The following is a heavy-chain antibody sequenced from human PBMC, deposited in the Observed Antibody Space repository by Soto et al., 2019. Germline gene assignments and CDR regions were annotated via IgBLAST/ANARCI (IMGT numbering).Heavy chain of an antibody. J-gene: IGHJ6*02. CDR1: GGSFSGYY. CDR2: INHSGST. Sequence: SETLSLTCAVYGGSFSGYYWSWIRQPPGKGLEWIGEINHSGSTNYNPSLKSRVTISVDTSKNQFSLKLSSVTAADTAVYYCARSRPTKRLYYYYGMDVWGRGTTVTVSS. D-gene: IGHD2-8*01. CDR3: ARSRPTKRLYYYYGMDV. V-gene: IGHV4-34*01.